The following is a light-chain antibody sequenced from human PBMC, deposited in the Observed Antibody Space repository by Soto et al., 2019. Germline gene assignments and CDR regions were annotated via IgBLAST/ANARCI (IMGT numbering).Light chain of an antibody. CDR2: GAS. J-gene: IGKJ2*01. CDR1: QSVTSSY. Sequence: EIVLTQSPGTLSLSPGERATLSCRASQSVTSSYLAWYQQKPGQAPRLLIYGASTRATGIPDRFSGSGSGTAFTLTISRLEPEDFAVYYCQQSGSSPYTFGQGTNLEIK. CDR3: QQSGSSPYT. V-gene: IGKV3-20*01.